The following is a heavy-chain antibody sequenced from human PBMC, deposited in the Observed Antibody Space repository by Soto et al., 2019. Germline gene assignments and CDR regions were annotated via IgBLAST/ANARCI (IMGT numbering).Heavy chain of an antibody. V-gene: IGHV3-30-3*01. CDR3: ARVGYDFCFDY. J-gene: IGHJ4*02. CDR2: ISYDGSNK. Sequence: QVQLVESGGGVVQPGRSLRLSCAASGFTFSSYAMHWVRQDPGKGLEWVAVISYDGSNKYYADSVKGRFTISRDNSKNTLYLQMNSLRAEDTAVYYCARVGYDFCFDYWGQGTLVTVSS. CDR1: GFTFSSYA. D-gene: IGHD3-3*01.